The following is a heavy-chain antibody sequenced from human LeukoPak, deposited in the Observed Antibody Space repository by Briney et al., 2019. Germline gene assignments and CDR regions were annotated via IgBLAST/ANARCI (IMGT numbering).Heavy chain of an antibody. V-gene: IGHV4-34*01. CDR1: GGSFSGYY. Sequence: SETLSLTCAVSGGSFSGYYWSWIRQPPEKGLEWIGEINHSGSTYYNSSLKSRVTISVDTSKNQFSLRLSSVTAADTAVYYCARHQFTAGPPLGSYFDYWGQGTLVTVSS. J-gene: IGHJ4*02. CDR2: INHSGST. CDR3: ARHQFTAGPPLGSYFDY. D-gene: IGHD3-10*01.